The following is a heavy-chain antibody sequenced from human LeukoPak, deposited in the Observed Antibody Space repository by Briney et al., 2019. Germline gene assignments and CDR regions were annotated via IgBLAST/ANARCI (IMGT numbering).Heavy chain of an antibody. CDR2: IYYSGST. CDR1: GFTFSSYW. V-gene: IGHV4-39*07. D-gene: IGHD3-22*01. CDR3: ARDRLYDSSGYYYEYFDY. J-gene: IGHJ4*02. Sequence: GSLRLSCAASGFTFSSYWMSWIRQPPGKGLEWIGSIYYSGSTYYNPSLKSRVTISVDTSKNQFSLKLSSVTAADTAVYYCARDRLYDSSGYYYEYFDYWGQGTLVTVSS.